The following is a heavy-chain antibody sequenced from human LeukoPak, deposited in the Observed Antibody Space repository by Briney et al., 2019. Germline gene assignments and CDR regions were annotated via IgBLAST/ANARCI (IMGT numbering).Heavy chain of an antibody. Sequence: PGGSLRLSCAASGFTFSSYAMSWVRQAPGKGLEWVAVIWYDGSNKYYADSVKGRFTISRDNSKNTLYLQMNSLRAEDTAVYYCARWLDYWGQGTLVTVSS. CDR3: ARWLDY. J-gene: IGHJ4*02. D-gene: IGHD3-22*01. V-gene: IGHV3-33*08. CDR2: IWYDGSNK. CDR1: GFTFSSYA.